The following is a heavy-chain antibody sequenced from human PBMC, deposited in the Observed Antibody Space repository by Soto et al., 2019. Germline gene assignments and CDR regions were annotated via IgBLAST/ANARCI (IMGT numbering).Heavy chain of an antibody. D-gene: IGHD3-3*01. CDR3: VKDWSGDKCPCMDV. V-gene: IGHV3-23*01. Sequence: GSLRLSCVASGFTFSSYAMTWVRQAPGKGLEWVSSIGGSGGSGGITYYADSVKGRFTISRDNAKNTQYLQMNSLRVEDTDVYYCVKDWSGDKCPCMDVWGQGTAVTVSS. CDR2: IGGSGGSGGIT. CDR1: GFTFSSYA. J-gene: IGHJ6*02.